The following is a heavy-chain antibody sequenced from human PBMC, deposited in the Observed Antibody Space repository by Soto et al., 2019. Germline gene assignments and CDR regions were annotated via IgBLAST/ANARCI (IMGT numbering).Heavy chain of an antibody. CDR1: GFTFSSYG. CDR2: ISYDGSNK. CDR3: AKDSGSGWYGGVDY. Sequence: QVQLVESGGGVVKPGRSLRLSCAASGFTFSSYGMHWVRQAPGKGLEWVAVISYDGSNKYYADSVKGRFTISRDNSKNPLYLQMNSLRAEDTAVYYCAKDSGSGWYGGVDYWGQGTLVTVSS. J-gene: IGHJ4*02. V-gene: IGHV3-30*18. D-gene: IGHD6-19*01.